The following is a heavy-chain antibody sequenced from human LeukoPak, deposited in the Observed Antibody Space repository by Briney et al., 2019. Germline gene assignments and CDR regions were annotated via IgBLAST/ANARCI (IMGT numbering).Heavy chain of an antibody. CDR1: GFTFSSYA. J-gene: IGHJ4*02. CDR3: ARGDYGDPQFDY. D-gene: IGHD4-17*01. CDR2: ISYDGSNK. Sequence: PGGSLRLSCAASGFTFSSYAMHWVRQAPGKGLEWVAVISYDGSNKYYADSVKGRFTISRDNSKNTLYLQMNSLRAEDTAVYYCARGDYGDPQFDYWGQGTLVTVSS. V-gene: IGHV3-30-3*01.